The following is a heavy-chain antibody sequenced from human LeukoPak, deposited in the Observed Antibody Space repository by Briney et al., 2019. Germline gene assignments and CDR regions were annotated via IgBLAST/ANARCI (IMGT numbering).Heavy chain of an antibody. CDR3: AKDFQGRSSWLDY. D-gene: IGHD6-13*01. CDR2: ISWNSGSI. J-gene: IGHJ4*02. CDR1: GFTFDDYA. Sequence: SLRLSCAASGFTFDDYAMHWVRPAPGKGLEWVSGISWNSGSIGYADSVKGRFTISRDNAKNSLYLQMNSLRAEDTALYYCAKDFQGRSSWLDYWGQGTLVTVSS. V-gene: IGHV3-9*01.